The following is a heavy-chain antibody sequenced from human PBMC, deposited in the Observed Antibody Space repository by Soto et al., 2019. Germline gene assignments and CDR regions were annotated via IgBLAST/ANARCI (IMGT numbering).Heavy chain of an antibody. CDR1: GYTFTSYD. J-gene: IGHJ5*02. CDR2: MNPNSGNT. Sequence: QVQLVQSGAEVKKPGASVKVSCKASGYTFTSYDINWVRQATGQGLEWMGWMNPNSGNTGYAQKFQGIPTMTSNTSRSTADMELSSLRSEDTAVYYCARKNLDWDDDWFDPWGQGTLVTVSS. V-gene: IGHV1-8*01. D-gene: IGHD1-1*01. CDR3: ARKNLDWDDDWFDP.